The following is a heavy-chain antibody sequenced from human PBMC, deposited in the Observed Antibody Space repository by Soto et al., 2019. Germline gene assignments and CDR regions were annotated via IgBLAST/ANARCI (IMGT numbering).Heavy chain of an antibody. CDR1: GFTFSDYY. V-gene: IGHV3-11*05. CDR2: ISSSSSYT. Sequence: QVQLVESGGGLVKPGGSLRLSCAASGFTFSDYYMSWIRQAPGKGLEWVSYISSSSSYTNYADSVKGRFTISRDNAKNFLYLKMNSLRAEDTAVYYGARAPGGGLNDYWGQGTLVTVSS. D-gene: IGHD3-16*01. J-gene: IGHJ4*02. CDR3: ARAPGGGLNDY.